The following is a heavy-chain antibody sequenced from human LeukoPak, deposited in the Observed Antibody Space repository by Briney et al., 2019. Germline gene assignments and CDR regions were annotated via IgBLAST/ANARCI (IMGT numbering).Heavy chain of an antibody. CDR1: GCTFSNDW. CDR3: ARPFRP. Sequence: GGSLRLSCAASGCTFSNDWMTWVRQAPGKGLEWVANIKRDGSEKYYVDSVKGRFTISRDNAKNSVYLQMNNLRAEDTAVYYCARPFRPWGQGTLVTVSS. CDR2: IKRDGSEK. V-gene: IGHV3-7*03. J-gene: IGHJ5*02.